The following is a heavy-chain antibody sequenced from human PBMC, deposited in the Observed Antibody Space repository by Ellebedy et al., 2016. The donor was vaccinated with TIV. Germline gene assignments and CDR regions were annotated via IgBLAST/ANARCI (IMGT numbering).Heavy chain of an antibody. CDR3: AHRLDGYTIDY. D-gene: IGHD5-24*01. J-gene: IGHJ4*02. V-gene: IGHV2-5*02. CDR2: IYWDDDK. CDR1: GFSLSTAGVG. Sequence: SGPTLVKPTQTLTLTCTFSGFSLSTAGVGVGWLRQPPGKALEWLALIYWDDDKRYSPSLRNRLTIIKDTSKKKVVLIMTNMDPVDTATYCCAHRLDGYTIDYWGQGIPVTVSS.